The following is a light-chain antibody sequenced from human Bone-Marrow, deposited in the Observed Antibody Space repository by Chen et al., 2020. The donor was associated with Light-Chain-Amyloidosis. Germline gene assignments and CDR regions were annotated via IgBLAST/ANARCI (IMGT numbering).Light chain of an antibody. CDR2: EVT. CDR1: SSDVGGDNH. CDR3: SSYTITNTLV. V-gene: IGLV2-14*01. Sequence: QSALTQPASVSGSPGQSITISCTGTSSDVGGDNHVPWYQQHPDKAPKLMIYEVTNRPSWVPDRFSGSKSDNTASLPISGLQTEDAADYFCSSYTITNTLVFGSGTRVTVL. J-gene: IGLJ1*01.